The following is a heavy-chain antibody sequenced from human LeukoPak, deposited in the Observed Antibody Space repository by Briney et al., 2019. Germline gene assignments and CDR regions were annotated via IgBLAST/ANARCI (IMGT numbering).Heavy chain of an antibody. D-gene: IGHD3-10*01. CDR3: ARGAVSMVRGVMDY. J-gene: IGHJ4*02. CDR1: GGSISSGGYS. Sequence: PSETLSLTCAVSGGSISSGGYSWSWIRQTPGKGLEWIGYIYHSGRTYYNPSLKSRVTISVDRSKNQFSLKLSSVTAADTAVYYCARGAVSMVRGVMDYWGQGTLVTVSS. CDR2: IYHSGRT. V-gene: IGHV4-30-2*01.